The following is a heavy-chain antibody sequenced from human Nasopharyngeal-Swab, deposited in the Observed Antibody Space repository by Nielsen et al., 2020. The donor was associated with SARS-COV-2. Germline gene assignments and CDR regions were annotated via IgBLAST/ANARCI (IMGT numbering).Heavy chain of an antibody. V-gene: IGHV3-23*01. D-gene: IGHD3-16*01. Sequence: GESLKISCAASGFTFSSYAMSWVRQAPGKGLEWVSAISGSGGSTYHADSEKGRFTISRDNSKNTLYLQMNSLRAEDTAVYYCAKSKIMITFGGACDYFDYWGQGTLVTVSS. CDR2: ISGSGGST. J-gene: IGHJ4*02. CDR1: GFTFSSYA. CDR3: AKSKIMITFGGACDYFDY.